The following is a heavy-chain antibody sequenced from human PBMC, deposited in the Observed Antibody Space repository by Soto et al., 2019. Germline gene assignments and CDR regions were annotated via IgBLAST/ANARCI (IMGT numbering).Heavy chain of an antibody. CDR1: VYTFTSYY. V-gene: IGHV1-2*04. CDR3: ARDLSSSWSPPYYGMDV. D-gene: IGHD6-13*01. J-gene: IGHJ6*02. Sequence: SVKASCKSSVYTFTSYYMHSVRQAPGQGLEWMGWINPNSGGTNYAQKFRGWVTMTRDTSTSTAYMELSRLRSDDTAVYYCARDLSSSWSPPYYGMDVWGQGTTVTVSS. CDR2: INPNSGGT.